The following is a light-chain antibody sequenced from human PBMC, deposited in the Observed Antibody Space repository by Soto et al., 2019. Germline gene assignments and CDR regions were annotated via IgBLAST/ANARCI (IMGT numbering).Light chain of an antibody. CDR2: QDN. Sequence: NFMLTQPHSVSESPGKTVTISCTRSGGSIANNYVQWYQQRPGSAPTPVIFQDNERPSGVPDRFSGSIDSSSNSASLTISGLRTEDEADYYCHSYDSSAHRVFGGGTKSPS. J-gene: IGLJ3*02. V-gene: IGLV6-57*04. CDR3: HSYDSSAHRV. CDR1: GGSIANNY.